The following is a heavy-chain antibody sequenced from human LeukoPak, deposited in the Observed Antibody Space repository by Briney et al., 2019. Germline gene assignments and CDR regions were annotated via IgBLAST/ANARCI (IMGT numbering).Heavy chain of an antibody. V-gene: IGHV5-51*01. Sequence: GESLKISCKASGFSFTRYWIGWVRQMPGKGLELMGIIYPGDTETRYSPSFQGQVTISADKSISTAYLQWSSLKASDSAKYYCARLLRGADYWGQGTLVTVSS. CDR1: GFSFTRYW. J-gene: IGHJ4*02. CDR3: ARLLRGADY. CDR2: IYPGDTET. D-gene: IGHD2-15*01.